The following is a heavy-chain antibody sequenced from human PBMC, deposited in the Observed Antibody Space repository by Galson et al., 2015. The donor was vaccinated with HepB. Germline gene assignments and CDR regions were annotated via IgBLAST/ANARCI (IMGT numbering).Heavy chain of an antibody. V-gene: IGHV1-18*04. CDR3: TRDPDSGYGAIDY. D-gene: IGHD5-12*01. J-gene: IGHJ4*02. Sequence: SVKVSCKASGYTFTSYGISWVRQAPGQGLEWMGWISAYNGNRNYAQKLQGRVTMTTDTSTSTAYMELRSLRSDNTAVYYCTRDPDSGYGAIDYWGQGTLVTVSS. CDR1: GYTFTSYG. CDR2: ISAYNGNR.